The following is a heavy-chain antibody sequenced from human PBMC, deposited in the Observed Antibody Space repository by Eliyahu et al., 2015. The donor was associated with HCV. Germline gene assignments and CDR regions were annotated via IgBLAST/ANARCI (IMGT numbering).Heavy chain of an antibody. Sequence: QVQLQESGPGLVKPSETLSLTCTVSGXSITTYYWSWIRQPPGKGLEWIGYIHYSGSTNYNPSLKSRVTISIDTSENQFSLKLTSVTAADTAMYYCASGGGGIAVTGTGGWFDPWGQGTLVTVSS. CDR3: ASGGGGIAVTGTGGWFDP. V-gene: IGHV4-59*01. D-gene: IGHD6-19*01. CDR2: IHYSGST. J-gene: IGHJ5*02. CDR1: GXSITTYY.